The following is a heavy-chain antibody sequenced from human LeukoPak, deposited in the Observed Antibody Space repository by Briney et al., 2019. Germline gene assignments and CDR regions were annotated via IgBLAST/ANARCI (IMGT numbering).Heavy chain of an antibody. V-gene: IGHV4-4*09. CDR3: ARRWYSWHDHAFDI. CDR2: IYTSGST. Sequence: PSETLSLTCNVSGGSISSYYRGWIRQPPGKGLEWIGYIYTSGSTNYNPSLKSRVAISVDTSKNQFSLTLSSATAADTAVYYCARRWYSWHDHAFDIWGQGTMVTVSS. CDR1: GGSISSYY. D-gene: IGHD1-1*01. J-gene: IGHJ3*02.